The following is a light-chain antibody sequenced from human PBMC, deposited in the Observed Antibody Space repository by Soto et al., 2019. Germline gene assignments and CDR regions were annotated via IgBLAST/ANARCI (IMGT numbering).Light chain of an antibody. V-gene: IGKV1-39*01. CDR1: QTIAMY. Sequence: DIQMTQSPSSLSASVGDRVTITCRASQTIAMYVNWFQQKPGKAPKPLIYTTSSLQSGVPPRFSGSGSETDFTLTISRLQPEDSATYYCQQSFTTPYTVGQGTKV. CDR2: TTS. CDR3: QQSFTTPYT. J-gene: IGKJ2*01.